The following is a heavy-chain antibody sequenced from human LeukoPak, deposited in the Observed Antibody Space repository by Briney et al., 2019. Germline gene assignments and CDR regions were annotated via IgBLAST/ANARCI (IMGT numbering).Heavy chain of an antibody. V-gene: IGHV3-9*01. Sequence: PGGSLRLSCAASGFTFDDYAMRWVRHAPGKGLEWVSGISWNSGSIGYADSVKGRFTISRDNAKNSLYLQMNSLRAEDTALYYCAKDISGRDYYYYGMDVWGQGTTVTVSS. J-gene: IGHJ6*02. CDR1: GFTFDDYA. CDR2: ISWNSGSI. D-gene: IGHD2-15*01. CDR3: AKDISGRDYYYYGMDV.